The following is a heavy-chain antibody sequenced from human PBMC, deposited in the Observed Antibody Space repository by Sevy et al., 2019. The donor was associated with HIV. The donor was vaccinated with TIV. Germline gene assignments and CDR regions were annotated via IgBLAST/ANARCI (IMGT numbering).Heavy chain of an antibody. D-gene: IGHD1-1*01. CDR2: ISYDGSTK. V-gene: IGHV3-30-3*01. CDR3: ALERLASDVAEYFQN. J-gene: IGHJ1*01. Sequence: GGSLRLSCATSGFTFSSYSMHWVRQAPGKGLEWMATISYDGSTKHYADSVKGRFTISRDNFKNSLSLQMNSLRAEDTAMYYCALERLASDVAEYFQNWGQGTLVTVSS. CDR1: GFTFSSYS.